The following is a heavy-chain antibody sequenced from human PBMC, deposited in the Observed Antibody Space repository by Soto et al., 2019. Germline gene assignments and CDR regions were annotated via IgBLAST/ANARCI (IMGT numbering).Heavy chain of an antibody. D-gene: IGHD1-26*01. Sequence: QVQLQESGPGLVKPSETLSLTCIVSGGSVSIDAYYWRWIRPPPGKGLAWIGYNYHRGSTYYNPSIKRRVTISADTSTNQFSLKVSSVTAADTAVYYCARMGIGWEFPFDYWGQGTLVNVSS. J-gene: IGHJ4*02. CDR2: NYHRGST. CDR3: ARMGIGWEFPFDY. V-gene: IGHV4-61*08. CDR1: GGSVSIDAYY.